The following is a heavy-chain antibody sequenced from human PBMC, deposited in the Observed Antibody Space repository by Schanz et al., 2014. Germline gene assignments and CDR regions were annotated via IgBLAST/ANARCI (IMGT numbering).Heavy chain of an antibody. CDR3: AFDRDDAYDI. CDR1: GYTFTNYY. CDR2: INPSGGST. D-gene: IGHD3-9*01. J-gene: IGHJ3*02. V-gene: IGHV1-46*01. Sequence: QVQLVQSGAEVKKPGASVKLSCKASGYTFTNYYIHWVRQAPGQGLEWMGIINPSGGSTTYAQKFQGRVTVTRDTSTTTVYMDLSSLISEDTAVYYCAFDRDDAYDIWGQGTTVTVSS.